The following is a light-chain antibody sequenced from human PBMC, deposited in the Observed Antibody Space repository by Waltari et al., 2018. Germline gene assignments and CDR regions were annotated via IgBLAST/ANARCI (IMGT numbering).Light chain of an antibody. CDR1: SSYIGNYNY. Sequence: QSALTQPASVSGSPGQSITISCTRTSSYIGNYNYVPWYQQHPGKAPKRMIYDVSNRPSGVSNRFSGSKSGNTASLTISGLQAEDEAVYYCSSYTSSSTLVVFGTGTKVTVL. CDR2: DVS. J-gene: IGLJ1*01. CDR3: SSYTSSSTLVV. V-gene: IGLV2-14*03.